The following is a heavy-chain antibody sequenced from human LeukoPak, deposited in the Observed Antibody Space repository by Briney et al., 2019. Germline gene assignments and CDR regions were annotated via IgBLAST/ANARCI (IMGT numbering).Heavy chain of an antibody. D-gene: IGHD3-22*01. CDR2: ISPSGDRT. V-gene: IGHV3-23*01. Sequence: GGSLRLSCAASGFTLSSYAMSWVRQAPGKGLERVSFISPSGDRTSNADSVEGRFTISRDNTRNTLYLQMNSLRDEDTGVYYCAIMHGYYDGSGFWVQWGQGTLVTVSS. J-gene: IGHJ4*02. CDR1: GFTLSSYA. CDR3: AIMHGYYDGSGFWVQ.